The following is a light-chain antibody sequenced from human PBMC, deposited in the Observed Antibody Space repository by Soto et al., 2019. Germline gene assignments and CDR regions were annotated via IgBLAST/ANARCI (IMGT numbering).Light chain of an antibody. J-gene: IGKJ5*01. CDR3: QQLNSYPIT. CDR1: QGISSY. CDR2: TAS. V-gene: IGKV1-9*01. Sequence: IQLTQSPSSLSASVGDRVTITCRATQGISSYLAWYQQKPGKAPKLLIYTASTLQSGVPSRFSGSGPGTDFTLTISSLQPEDFASYYCQQLNSYPITFGQGTRLEIK.